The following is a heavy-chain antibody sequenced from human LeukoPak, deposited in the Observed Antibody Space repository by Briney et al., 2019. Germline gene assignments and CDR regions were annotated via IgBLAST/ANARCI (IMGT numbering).Heavy chain of an antibody. CDR2: IYYSGST. CDR3: ARGGKAAVRFDL. D-gene: IGHD2-15*01. V-gene: IGHV4-30-4*01. Sequence: SQTLSLTCTVSGGSISSGDYYWSWIRQPPGKGLEWIGYIYYSGSTYYNLSLKSRVTISVDTSKNQFSLKLSSVTAADTAVYYCARGGKAAVRFDLWGRGTLVTVSS. CDR1: GGSISSGDYY. J-gene: IGHJ2*01.